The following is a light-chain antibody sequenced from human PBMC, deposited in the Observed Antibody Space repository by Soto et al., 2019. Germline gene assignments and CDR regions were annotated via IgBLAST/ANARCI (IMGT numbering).Light chain of an antibody. V-gene: IGLV2-8*01. CDR2: DVN. CDR3: ISYAGSNKPA. Sequence: QSALTQPPSASGSPGQSVAISCSGTSSDVSGYNYVSWYQQHPGKAPKLMIYDVNKRPSGVPDRFSGSKSGNTASPTVSGLQAEDEADYYCISYAGSNKPAFGGGTKLTVL. J-gene: IGLJ2*01. CDR1: SSDVSGYNY.